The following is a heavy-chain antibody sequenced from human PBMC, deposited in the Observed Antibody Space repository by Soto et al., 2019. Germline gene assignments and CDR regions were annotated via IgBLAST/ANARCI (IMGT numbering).Heavy chain of an antibody. D-gene: IGHD3-22*01. J-gene: IGHJ4*02. Sequence: ASVKVSCKASGYTFTSYGISWVRQAPGQGLEWMGWISAYNGNTNYAQKLQGRVTMTTDTSTSTAYMELRSLRSDDTAVYYCARDRYRFGMYYYDSSGYDRGDLFDYWGQGTLVTVSS. CDR2: ISAYNGNT. V-gene: IGHV1-18*01. CDR1: GYTFTSYG. CDR3: ARDRYRFGMYYYDSSGYDRGDLFDY.